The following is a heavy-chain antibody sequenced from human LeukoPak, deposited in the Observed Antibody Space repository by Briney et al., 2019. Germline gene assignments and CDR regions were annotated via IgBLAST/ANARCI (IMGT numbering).Heavy chain of an antibody. CDR2: IRSKAYGETA. Sequence: PGGSLRLSCAASRFTFDDYGMSWIRQAPGKGLEWVGFIRSKAYGETADYAASVKGRFTISRDDSKAIAYLQMNSLKTEDTAVYHCTRDRGAYNLYDYWGQGTLVTVSS. J-gene: IGHJ4*02. V-gene: IGHV3-49*03. CDR3: TRDRGAYNLYDY. D-gene: IGHD1-1*01. CDR1: RFTFDDYG.